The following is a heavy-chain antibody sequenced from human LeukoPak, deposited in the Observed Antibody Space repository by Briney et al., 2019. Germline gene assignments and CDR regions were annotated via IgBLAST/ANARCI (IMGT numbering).Heavy chain of an antibody. V-gene: IGHV3-23*01. D-gene: IGHD3-22*01. CDR3: AKVDRYYYDSSGPDAFDI. Sequence: PGGTLRLSCAASGFTFSSYGMSWVRQAPGKGLEWVSVISGSGGSTYYADSVKGRFTISRDNSKNTLYLQMNSLRAEDTAVYYCAKVDRYYYDSSGPDAFDIWGQGTMVTVSS. CDR2: ISGSGGST. J-gene: IGHJ3*02. CDR1: GFTFSSYG.